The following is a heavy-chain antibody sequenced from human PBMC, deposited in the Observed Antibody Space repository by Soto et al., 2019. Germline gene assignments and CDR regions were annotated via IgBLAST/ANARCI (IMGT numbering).Heavy chain of an antibody. CDR2: MNQDGSEK. CDR3: ASRDSYGPGYYFDY. J-gene: IGHJ4*02. Sequence: PGGSLRLSCAASGFTFSSYWMSWVRQAPGKGLEWVANMNQDGSEKNYVDSVKGRFTISRDNGKNSLYLQMDNLRAEDTAVYYCASRDSYGPGYYFDYWGQGTLVTVSS. CDR1: GFTFSSYW. D-gene: IGHD5-18*01. V-gene: IGHV3-7*01.